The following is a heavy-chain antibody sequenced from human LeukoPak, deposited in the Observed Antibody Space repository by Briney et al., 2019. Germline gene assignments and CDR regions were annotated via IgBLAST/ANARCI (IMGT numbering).Heavy chain of an antibody. CDR1: GYTFTGYF. CDR2: INPNSGGT. Sequence: ASVKVSCKASGYTFTGYFMHWVRQAPGQGLEWMGWINPNSGGTNYAQKFQGRVTMTRDTSISTAYMELSRLRSDDTAVYYCARGDPHSGYDYISPYYYYYYYMDVWGKGTTVTVSS. D-gene: IGHD5-12*01. V-gene: IGHV1-2*02. CDR3: ARGDPHSGYDYISPYYYYYYYMDV. J-gene: IGHJ6*03.